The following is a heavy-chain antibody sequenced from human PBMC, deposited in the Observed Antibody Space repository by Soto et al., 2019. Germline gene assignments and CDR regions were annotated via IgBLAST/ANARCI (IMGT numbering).Heavy chain of an antibody. D-gene: IGHD5-18*01. Sequence: QVQLVQSGAEVKKPGSSVKVSCKASGGTFSSYAISWVRQAPGQGLEWMGGIIPIFGTANYAQKFQGRVTITADXXTXRXXMGLSSLRSEDTAVYYCARDSRRGYSYGYSDAFDIWGQGTMVTVSS. CDR2: IIPIFGTA. CDR1: GGTFSSYA. CDR3: ARDSRRGYSYGYSDAFDI. V-gene: IGHV1-69*12. J-gene: IGHJ3*02.